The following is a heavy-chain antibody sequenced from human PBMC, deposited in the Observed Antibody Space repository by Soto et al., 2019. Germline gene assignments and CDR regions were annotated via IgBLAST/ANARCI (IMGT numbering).Heavy chain of an antibody. CDR1: GGSISSGGYS. Sequence: PSETLSLTCAVSGGSISSGGYSWTWIRQPPGKGLEWIGDIYHSGSTNYSPSLNSRVTISVDTSKNQFSLKLSSVTAADTAVYYCARRQAEQQLRAYAFDIWGQGTMVTVSS. V-gene: IGHV4-30-2*01. CDR2: IYHSGST. CDR3: ARRQAEQQLRAYAFDI. J-gene: IGHJ3*02. D-gene: IGHD6-13*01.